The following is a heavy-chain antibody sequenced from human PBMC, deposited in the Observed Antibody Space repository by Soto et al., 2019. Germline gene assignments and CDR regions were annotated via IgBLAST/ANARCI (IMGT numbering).Heavy chain of an antibody. CDR3: ATLGVWGSYRPDAFDL. J-gene: IGHJ3*01. CDR1: GGTFRAYY. D-gene: IGHD3-16*02. Sequence: QVQLQQWGAGLLKPSETLSLTCAVYGGTFRAYYWSWIRQPPGKGLEGLGQINHSGSTRYNPSLKSRVTISVDTSKNQVSLKLSSVTAADTAVYFCATLGVWGSYRPDAFDLWGQGTVVTVSS. V-gene: IGHV4-34*08. CDR2: INHSGST.